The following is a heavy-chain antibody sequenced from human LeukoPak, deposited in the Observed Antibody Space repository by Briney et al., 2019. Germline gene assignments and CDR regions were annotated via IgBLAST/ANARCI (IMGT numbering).Heavy chain of an antibody. CDR3: ARDMRAETAWIPGIQLWLRQRTAYYYYGMDV. Sequence: ASVTVSCKASGGTFSSYAISWVRQAPGQGLEWMGGIIPIFGTANYAQKFQGRVTITADESTSTAYMELSSLRAEDTAVYYCARDMRAETAWIPGIQLWLRQRTAYYYYGMDVWGQGTTVTVSS. J-gene: IGHJ6*02. CDR1: GGTFSSYA. D-gene: IGHD5-18*01. CDR2: IIPIFGTA. V-gene: IGHV1-69*13.